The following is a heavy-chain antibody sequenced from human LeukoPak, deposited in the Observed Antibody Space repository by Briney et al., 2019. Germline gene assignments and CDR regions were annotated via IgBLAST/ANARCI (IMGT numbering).Heavy chain of an antibody. D-gene: IGHD3-10*01. CDR1: GGSISSSSYY. Sequence: SETLSLTCTVSGGSISSSSYYWTWIRQPPGKGLEWIGYIHHTGSANYNPSLKSRVTISVDTSKNQFSLMLTSVTAADTAVYYCARSGVSVGRGVIASSAYNYYGLDVWGQGTTVTVSS. J-gene: IGHJ6*02. V-gene: IGHV4-61*01. CDR3: ARSGVSVGRGVIASSAYNYYGLDV. CDR2: IHHTGSA.